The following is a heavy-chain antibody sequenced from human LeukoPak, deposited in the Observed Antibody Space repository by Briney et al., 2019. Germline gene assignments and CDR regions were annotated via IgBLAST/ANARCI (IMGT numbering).Heavy chain of an antibody. D-gene: IGHD3-10*01. CDR1: GFTFSSYA. V-gene: IGHV3-23*01. CDR3: ATYRFGELSQDFQH. J-gene: IGHJ1*01. CDR2: ISGSGGGST. Sequence: PGGSLRLSCAASGFTFSSYAMSWVRQAPGKGLEWVSAISGSGGGSTYYADSVKGRSTISRDNSKNTLYLQMNRLRAEDTAVYYCATYRFGELSQDFQHWGQGTLVTVSS.